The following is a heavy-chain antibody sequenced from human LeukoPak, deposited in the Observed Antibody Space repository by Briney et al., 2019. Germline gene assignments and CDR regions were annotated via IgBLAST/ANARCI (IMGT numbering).Heavy chain of an antibody. Sequence: ASVEVSCKASGYTFTTYAIHWVRQAPGQRLEWMGWINAADNTKYSQKFQGRVTFTRDTSASTAYMELSSLRSEDTAIYYCAHLLDYGDNRLDFWGQGTLVTVSS. CDR2: INAADNT. CDR3: AHLLDYGDNRLDF. CDR1: GYTFTTYA. D-gene: IGHD4-17*01. J-gene: IGHJ4*02. V-gene: IGHV1-3*01.